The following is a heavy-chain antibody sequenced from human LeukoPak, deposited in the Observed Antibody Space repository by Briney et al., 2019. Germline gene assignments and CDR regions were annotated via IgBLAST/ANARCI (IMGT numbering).Heavy chain of an antibody. V-gene: IGHV3-7*01. Sequence: GGSLRLSCAASGFTFSRFWMSWVRQVPGKGLEWVANINQDGAEKYYVDSMKGRFTVSRDNAKNSLYLQMDSLRAEDTAVYYCARGGTFVSHYWGQGTLVTVSS. CDR2: INQDGAEK. CDR3: ARGGTFVSHY. D-gene: IGHD1-1*01. CDR1: GFTFSRFW. J-gene: IGHJ4*02.